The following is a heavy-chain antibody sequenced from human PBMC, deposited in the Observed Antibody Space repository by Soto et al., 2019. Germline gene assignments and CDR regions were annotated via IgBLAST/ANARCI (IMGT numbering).Heavy chain of an antibody. J-gene: IGHJ4*02. CDR2: IYRTGST. Sequence: SETLSLTCAVSGGSFTSNNWWTWVRQPPGQGLEWIGEIYRTGSTNYDPSLKSRVTISLDKSENQFSLKVTSLTAADTAVYYCASRDPGTSVDYWGQGTLVTVSS. CDR1: GGSFTSNNW. V-gene: IGHV4-4*02. CDR3: ASRDPGTSVDY. D-gene: IGHD1-7*01.